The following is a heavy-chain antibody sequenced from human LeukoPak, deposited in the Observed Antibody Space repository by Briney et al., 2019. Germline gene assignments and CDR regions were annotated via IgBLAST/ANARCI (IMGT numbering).Heavy chain of an antibody. V-gene: IGHV4-34*01. CDR3: ARGYYGSGSYAYNWFDP. Sequence: SETLSLTCAVYGGSFSGYYWSWIRQPPGKGLEWIGEINHSGSTNYNPSLKSRVTISVDTSKDQFSLKLSSVTAADTAVYYCARGYYGSGSYAYNWFDPWGQGTLVTVSS. J-gene: IGHJ5*02. CDR2: INHSGST. CDR1: GGSFSGYY. D-gene: IGHD3-10*01.